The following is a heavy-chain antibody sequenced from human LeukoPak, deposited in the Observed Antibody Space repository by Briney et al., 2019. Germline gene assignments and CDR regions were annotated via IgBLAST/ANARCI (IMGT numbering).Heavy chain of an antibody. D-gene: IGHD1-1*01. V-gene: IGHV3-48*01. Sequence: GGSLRLSFATSGFTFSGYSMNWVRQAPGKGLEWISYISSSSINIHYGDSVKGRFTISRDNAENSLYLQMNSLRAEDTAVYYCARDSIQLWPNAIDFWGQGTLVTVSS. CDR3: ARDSIQLWPNAIDF. J-gene: IGHJ4*02. CDR2: ISSSSINI. CDR1: GFTFSGYS.